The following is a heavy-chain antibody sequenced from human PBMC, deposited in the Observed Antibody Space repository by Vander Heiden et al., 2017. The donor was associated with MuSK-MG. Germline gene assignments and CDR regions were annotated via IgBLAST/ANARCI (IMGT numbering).Heavy chain of an antibody. V-gene: IGHV1-69*01. CDR3: ARVSTAPYYYYYMDV. Sequence: QVQLVQSGAEVKKPGSSVKVSCKTSGGTCNSYAISWVRPAPGQGLEWMGGIIPIFGTANYAQKFQGKVTITADESTSTAYMELSSLRSEDTAVYYCARVSTAPYYYYYMDVWGKGTTVTVSS. CDR1: GGTCNSYA. CDR2: IIPIFGTA. J-gene: IGHJ6*03. D-gene: IGHD1-1*01.